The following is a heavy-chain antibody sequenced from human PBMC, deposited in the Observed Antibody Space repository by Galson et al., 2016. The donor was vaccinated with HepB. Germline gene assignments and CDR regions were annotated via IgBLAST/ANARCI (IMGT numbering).Heavy chain of an antibody. V-gene: IGHV4-34*01. D-gene: IGHD2-15*01. CDR3: ARDIVMAVAAAGAWFDP. J-gene: IGHJ5*02. CDR1: GGSFSGYH. Sequence: ETLSLTCAVSGGSFSGYHWTWIRQPPGKGLAWIGEINHRGSTNYNPSLKSRVTISVDTSKNQFSLRLSSVTAADTAIYYCARDIVMAVAAAGAWFDPWGQGTLVIVSS. CDR2: INHRGST.